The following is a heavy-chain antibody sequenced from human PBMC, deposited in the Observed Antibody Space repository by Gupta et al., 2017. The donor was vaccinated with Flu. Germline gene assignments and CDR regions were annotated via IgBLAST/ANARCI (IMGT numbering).Heavy chain of an antibody. Sequence: PGQGLEWMGRINPTSGGTKFAQKFQGRVTLTSDTSISTAYMELSRLTSDDTGVYYCARVTYCSTTSCYQPFDYWGQGTLVTVSS. D-gene: IGHD2-2*01. CDR3: ARVTYCSTTSCYQPFDY. V-gene: IGHV1-2*05. J-gene: IGHJ4*02. CDR2: INPTSGGT.